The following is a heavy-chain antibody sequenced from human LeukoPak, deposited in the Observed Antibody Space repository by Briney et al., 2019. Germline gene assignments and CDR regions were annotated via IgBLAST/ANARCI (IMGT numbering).Heavy chain of an antibody. CDR2: IYTSWST. D-gene: IGHD3-22*01. CDR1: GGSISSGSYY. Sequence: PSQTLSLTCTVSGGSISSGSYYWSWIRQPAGKGLEWIGRIYTSWSTNYNPSLKSRVTISVDTSKNQFSLKLSSVTAADTAVYYCARALYYYDSSGYYNAFDIWGQGTMVTVSS. J-gene: IGHJ3*02. V-gene: IGHV4-61*02. CDR3: ARALYYYDSSGYYNAFDI.